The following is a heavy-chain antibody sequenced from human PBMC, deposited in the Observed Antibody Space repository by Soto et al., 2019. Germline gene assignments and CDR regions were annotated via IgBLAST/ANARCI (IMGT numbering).Heavy chain of an antibody. CDR2: INAGNGNT. J-gene: IGHJ3*02. V-gene: IGHV1-3*01. CDR1: GYTFTSYA. D-gene: IGHD6-19*01. Sequence: ASVKVSCKASGYTFTSYAIYWVRQAPGQRLEWMGWINAGNGNTKYSQKFQGRVTITRDTSASTAYMELSSLRSEDTAVYYCARGLQWLAHDAFDIWGQGTMVTVSS. CDR3: ARGLQWLAHDAFDI.